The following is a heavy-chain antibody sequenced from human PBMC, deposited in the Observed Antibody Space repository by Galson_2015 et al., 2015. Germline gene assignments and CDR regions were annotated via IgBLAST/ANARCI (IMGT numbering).Heavy chain of an antibody. CDR2: IWSDGINK. Sequence: SLRLSCAASGFTFSGNGMHWVRQAPGKGLEWVAFIWSDGINKNYADSVKGRFTISRDNSKNTLYLQMDSLGDEDSGVYYCAREYDGRQLDYWGQGTLFTVSS. J-gene: IGHJ4*02. CDR1: GFTFSGNG. V-gene: IGHV3-33*01. CDR3: AREYDGRQLDY. D-gene: IGHD3-16*01.